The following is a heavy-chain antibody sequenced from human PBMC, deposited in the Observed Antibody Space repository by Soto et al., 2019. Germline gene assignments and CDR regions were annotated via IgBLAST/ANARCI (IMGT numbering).Heavy chain of an antibody. CDR2: ISSSSSTI. Sequence: EVQLVESGGGLVQPGGSLRLSCAASGFTFSSYSMNWVRQAPGKGLEWVSYISSSSSTIYYADSVKGRFTISRDNAKNSLYLQMHSLRDEDTAVYYCARAGADSRGQVLDLWGRGTLVTVSS. J-gene: IGHJ2*01. D-gene: IGHD3-22*01. CDR1: GFTFSSYS. CDR3: ARAGADSRGQVLDL. V-gene: IGHV3-48*02.